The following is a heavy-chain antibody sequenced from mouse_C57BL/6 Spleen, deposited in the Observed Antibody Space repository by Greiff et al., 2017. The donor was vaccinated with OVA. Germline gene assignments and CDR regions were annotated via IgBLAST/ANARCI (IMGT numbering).Heavy chain of an antibody. J-gene: IGHJ4*01. CDR3: TTAGFPRYYAMDY. CDR2: IDPETGGT. Sequence: VQLQQSGAEPVRPGASVTLSCKASGYTFTDYEMHWVKQTPVHGLEWIGAIDPETGGTAYNQKFKGKAILTADKSSSTAYMELRSLTSEDSAVYYCTTAGFPRYYAMDYWGQGTSVTVSS. V-gene: IGHV1-15*01. CDR1: GYTFTDYE.